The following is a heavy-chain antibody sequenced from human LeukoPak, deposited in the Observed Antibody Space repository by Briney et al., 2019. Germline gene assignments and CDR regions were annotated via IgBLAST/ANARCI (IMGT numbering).Heavy chain of an antibody. CDR1: GFTFSDYW. J-gene: IGHJ4*02. V-gene: IGHV3-7*01. CDR3: ARDGSGWSVY. CDR2: IKQDGTEK. D-gene: IGHD6-19*01. Sequence: GGSLRLSCAASGFTFSDYWMSWLRQAPGKGLEWVDNIKQDGTEKYYVDSVKGRFIISRDNAKNSLYLQMNSLRAEDTAVYYCARDGSGWSVYWGQGTLVTVSS.